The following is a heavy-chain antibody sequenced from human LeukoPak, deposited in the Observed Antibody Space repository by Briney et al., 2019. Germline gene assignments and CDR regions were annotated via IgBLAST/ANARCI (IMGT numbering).Heavy chain of an antibody. CDR3: AKDTAMPVDY. Sequence: GGSLRLSCAASGFTFSTYAMSWVRQAPGRGLEWVSAIWSRGDYTYYADSVKGRFTISRDNSKNTLYLQVNSLRAEDTAIYYCAKDTAMPVDYWGQGTLVTVSS. CDR2: IWSRGDYT. J-gene: IGHJ4*02. V-gene: IGHV3-23*01. D-gene: IGHD5-18*01. CDR1: GFTFSTYA.